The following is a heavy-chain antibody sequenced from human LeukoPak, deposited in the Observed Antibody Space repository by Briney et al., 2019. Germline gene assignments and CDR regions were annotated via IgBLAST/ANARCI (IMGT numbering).Heavy chain of an antibody. J-gene: IGHJ4*02. Sequence: GASVKGSCKTSGYTFGTYGITWVRQAPGQGLERMGWISADTHNTIYAQNLQARVTMTTDTSTTTAYMELRSLTSDDTAVYYCARGAWGQVTFTYWGQGTLVTVSS. D-gene: IGHD3-10*01. CDR3: ARGAWGQVTFTY. CDR1: GYTFGTYG. V-gene: IGHV1-18*01. CDR2: ISADTHNT.